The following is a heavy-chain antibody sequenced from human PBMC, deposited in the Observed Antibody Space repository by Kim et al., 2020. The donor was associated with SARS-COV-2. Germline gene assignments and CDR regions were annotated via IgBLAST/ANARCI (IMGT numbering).Heavy chain of an antibody. CDR1: GGSFSGYY. Sequence: SETLSLTCAVYGGSFSGYYWSWIRQPPGKGLEWIGEINHSGSTNYNPSLKSRVTISVDTSKNQFSLKLSSVTAADTAVYYCARVGRVVTAIHNWFDPWGQGTLVTVSS. J-gene: IGHJ5*02. CDR3: ARVGRVVTAIHNWFDP. V-gene: IGHV4-34*01. CDR2: INHSGST. D-gene: IGHD2-21*02.